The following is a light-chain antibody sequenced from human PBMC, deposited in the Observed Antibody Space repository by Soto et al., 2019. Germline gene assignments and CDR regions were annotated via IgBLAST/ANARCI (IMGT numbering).Light chain of an antibody. V-gene: IGLV2-14*01. CDR1: SSDIGGYNY. CDR3: CSYAGSTTSVL. Sequence: QSVLTQPASVSGSPGQSITISCTGTSSDIGGYNYVSWYQQHPGKAPKLMIYEVSSRPSGVSNRFSGSKSGNTASLTISGLQAEDEADYYCCSYAGSTTSVLFGGGTKLTVL. CDR2: EVS. J-gene: IGLJ2*01.